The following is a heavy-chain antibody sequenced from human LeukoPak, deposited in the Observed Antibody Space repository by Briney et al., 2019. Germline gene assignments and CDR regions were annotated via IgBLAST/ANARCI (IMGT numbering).Heavy chain of an antibody. V-gene: IGHV3-64*01. CDR1: GFTFSSYA. Sequence: GGSLRLSCAASGFTFSSYAMHWVRQAPGKGLEYVSAISSNGGSTYYANSVKGRFTISRDNSKNTLYLQMGSLRAEDMAVYYCARSRGSSHSSGVFDYWGQGTLVTVSS. J-gene: IGHJ4*02. D-gene: IGHD3-22*01. CDR3: ARSRGSSHSSGVFDY. CDR2: ISSNGGST.